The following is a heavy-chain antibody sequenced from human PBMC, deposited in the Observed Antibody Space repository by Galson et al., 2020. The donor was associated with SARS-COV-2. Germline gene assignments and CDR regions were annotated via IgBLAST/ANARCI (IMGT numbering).Heavy chain of an antibody. D-gene: IGHD3-9*01. Sequence: ASVKVSCKASGYTFTDYYIHWVRQAPGQGLEWMGWINPKSGGTNYAQKFEGRVTMTRDTSITTAYMELSRLRADETAVYYCARLRYYDVLTGYIVDVWGQGTMVTGSS. CDR3: ARLRYYDVLTGYIVDV. V-gene: IGHV1-2*02. CDR1: GYTFTDYY. CDR2: INPKSGGT. J-gene: IGHJ6*02.